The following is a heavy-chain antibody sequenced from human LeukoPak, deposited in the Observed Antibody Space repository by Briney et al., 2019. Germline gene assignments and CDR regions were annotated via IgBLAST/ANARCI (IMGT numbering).Heavy chain of an antibody. D-gene: IGHD6-13*01. J-gene: IGHJ5*02. V-gene: IGHV1-2*02. CDR1: GYTFTGYY. Sequence: ASVKVSCKSSGYTFTGYYLYWVRQAPGQGLEYMGWINPNSGGINYAQKFQGRVSMTRDTSVSTAYMELTRLRSDDTAVYYCARGFAGDPWGQGTLVTVSS. CDR3: ARGFAGDP. CDR2: INPNSGGI.